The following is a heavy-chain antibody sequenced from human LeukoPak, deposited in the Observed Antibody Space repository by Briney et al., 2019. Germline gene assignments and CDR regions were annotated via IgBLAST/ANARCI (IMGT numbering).Heavy chain of an antibody. CDR1: GGSISSGGYY. V-gene: IGHV4-31*03. CDR3: ARVWFGELLLIDY. D-gene: IGHD3-10*01. J-gene: IGHJ4*02. Sequence: SQTLSLTCTVSGGSISSGGYYWSWLRQHPGTGLEWIGYIYYSGSTYYNPSLKSRVTISVDTSKNQFSLKLSSVTAADTAVYYCARVWFGELLLIDYWGQGTLVTVSS. CDR2: IYYSGST.